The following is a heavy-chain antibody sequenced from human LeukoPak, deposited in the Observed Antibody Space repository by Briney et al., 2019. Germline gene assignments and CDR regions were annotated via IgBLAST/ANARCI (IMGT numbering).Heavy chain of an antibody. CDR2: ISSSGSTI. CDR1: GFTFSSYS. D-gene: IGHD6-19*01. CDR3: ARVGKAVAGIDY. Sequence: GGSLRLSCAASGFTFSSYSMNWVRQAPGKGLEWVSYISSSGSTIYYADTVKGRFTISRDNAKNSLYLQMNSLRAEDTAVYYCARVGKAVAGIDYWGQGTLVTVSS. V-gene: IGHV3-48*04. J-gene: IGHJ4*02.